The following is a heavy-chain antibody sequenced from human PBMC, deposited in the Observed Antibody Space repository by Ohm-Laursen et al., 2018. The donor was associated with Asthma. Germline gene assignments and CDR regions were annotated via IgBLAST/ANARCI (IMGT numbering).Heavy chain of an antibody. CDR1: GFSFSTYT. Sequence: SLRLSCSASGFSFSTYTLNWVRQAPGKGLEWVSVIYSGGSTYYADSVKGRFTISRDNSKNSLYLQMNSLRAEDTAVYYCARGHDDLNWFDPWGQGTLVTVSS. CDR2: IYSGGST. J-gene: IGHJ5*02. D-gene: IGHD3-3*01. V-gene: IGHV3-66*01. CDR3: ARGHDDLNWFDP.